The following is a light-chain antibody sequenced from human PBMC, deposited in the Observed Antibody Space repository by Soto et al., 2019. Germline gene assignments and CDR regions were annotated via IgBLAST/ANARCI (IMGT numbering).Light chain of an antibody. CDR1: QSVNIH. Sequence: EIGMTQSPATLSVSPGERATLSCRASQSVNIHLAWYQQKPGQAPRLLIYGASTRATGIPAKFSGSGSGTEFTLTISSLQPEDFAVYYCQQYNKWPRTFGQGTKVDIK. V-gene: IGKV3D-15*01. J-gene: IGKJ1*01. CDR3: QQYNKWPRT. CDR2: GAS.